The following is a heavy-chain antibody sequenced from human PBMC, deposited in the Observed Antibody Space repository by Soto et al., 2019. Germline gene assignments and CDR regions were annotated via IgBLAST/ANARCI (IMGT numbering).Heavy chain of an antibody. CDR1: GDSFTNYA. J-gene: IGHJ5*02. V-gene: IGHV1-69*01. CDR3: GRYCTNTKCRGGYYLDL. Sequence: QVLLVQSGAEMKQPGSSVSVSCKASGDSFTNYAFTWVRQAPGQGPEWLGGIILALGTPHYSQRFQGRLPMTAEESSSTVYMELGSLRLDDTAVYYCGRYCTNTKCRGGYYLDLWGQGTLLTVSS. D-gene: IGHD2-8*01. CDR2: IILALGTP.